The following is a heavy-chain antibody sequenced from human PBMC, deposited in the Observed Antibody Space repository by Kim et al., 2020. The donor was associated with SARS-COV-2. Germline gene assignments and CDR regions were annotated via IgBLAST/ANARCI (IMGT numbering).Heavy chain of an antibody. D-gene: IGHD3-16*01. J-gene: IGHJ4*02. CDR2: MNQDGSEK. CDR1: GLTFNNYR. CDR3: VAGGTYLGV. Sequence: GGSLRLSCTVFGLTFNNYRMTWVRQAPGKELDWVANMNQDGSEKFYVDSVKGRFTISRDNARNSLFLQMDSLRPEDTAVYYCVAGGTYLGVWGQGTLVTV. V-gene: IGHV3-7*01.